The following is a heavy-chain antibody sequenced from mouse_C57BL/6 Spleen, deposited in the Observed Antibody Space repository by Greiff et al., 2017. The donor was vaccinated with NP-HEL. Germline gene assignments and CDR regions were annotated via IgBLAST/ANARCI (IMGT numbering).Heavy chain of an antibody. V-gene: IGHV1-81*01. Sequence: VKLQESGAELARPGASVKLSCKASGYTFTSYGISWVKQRTGQGLEWIGEIYPRSGNTYYNEKFKGKATLTADKSSSTAYMELRSLTSEYSAVYFCARGYGSLDYWGQGTTLTVSS. J-gene: IGHJ2*01. CDR3: ARGYGSLDY. CDR1: GYTFTSYG. D-gene: IGHD1-1*01. CDR2: IYPRSGNT.